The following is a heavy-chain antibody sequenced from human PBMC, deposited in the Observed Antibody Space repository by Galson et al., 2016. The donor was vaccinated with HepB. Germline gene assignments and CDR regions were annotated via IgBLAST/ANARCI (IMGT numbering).Heavy chain of an antibody. J-gene: IGHJ5*02. D-gene: IGHD5-18*01. Sequence: QSGAEVKKPGESLKISCKGSGYSFTNYWIGWVRQMPGKGLEWMGIIYPGDSDSRYSPSFQGQVTISADKSINTAYLQWRSLKASDTAMYYCARLAAVDTAIWGSWFDPWGQGTLVTVSS. V-gene: IGHV5-51*01. CDR3: ARLAAVDTAIWGSWFDP. CDR2: IYPGDSDS. CDR1: GYSFTNYW.